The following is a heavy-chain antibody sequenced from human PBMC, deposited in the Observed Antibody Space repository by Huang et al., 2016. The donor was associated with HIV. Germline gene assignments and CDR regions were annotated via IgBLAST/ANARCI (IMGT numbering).Heavy chain of an antibody. CDR2: ITHSGST. Sequence: QVQLHQWGAGLLKPSETLSLTCAVYGGYFSGYSWSWIRHPPGKGREWIGEITHSGSTNYNPSLKSRVTISEETSKNQFSLKRSSVTAADTAVYYCARAPHYGSGSYYYWGQGTLVTVSS. D-gene: IGHD3-10*01. J-gene: IGHJ4*02. CDR1: GGYFSGYS. CDR3: ARAPHYGSGSYYY. V-gene: IGHV4-34*01.